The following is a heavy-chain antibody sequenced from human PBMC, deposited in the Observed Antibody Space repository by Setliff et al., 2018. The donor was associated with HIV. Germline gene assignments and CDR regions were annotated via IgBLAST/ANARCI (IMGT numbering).Heavy chain of an antibody. D-gene: IGHD3-22*01. CDR2: ISVSGFNI. J-gene: IGHJ4*02. Sequence: GGSLRLSCAASGFTFSTYSMNWVRLAPGRGLEWISSISVSGFNIYYADSVKGRFFVSRDDAKNSLFLQMNSLRTEDTAVFYCARVRLYSSALDYWGQGTLVTVSS. V-gene: IGHV3-21*01. CDR1: GFTFSTYS. CDR3: ARVRLYSSALDY.